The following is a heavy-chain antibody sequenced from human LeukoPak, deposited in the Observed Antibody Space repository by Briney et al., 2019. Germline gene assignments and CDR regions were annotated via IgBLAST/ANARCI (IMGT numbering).Heavy chain of an antibody. Sequence: PGGSLRLSCAASGFTVSSNYMSWVRQAPGKGLEWVSVIYAGGNTYYADSVKGRFTISRDNSRNTLYLQMNSLRAEDTAVYYCASTLRYRFDSWGQGALVTVSS. J-gene: IGHJ4*02. CDR1: GFTVSSNY. CDR2: IYAGGNT. D-gene: IGHD1-1*01. V-gene: IGHV3-53*01. CDR3: ASTLRYRFDS.